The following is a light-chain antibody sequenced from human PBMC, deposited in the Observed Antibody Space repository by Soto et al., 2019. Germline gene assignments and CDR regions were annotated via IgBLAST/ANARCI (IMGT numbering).Light chain of an antibody. CDR2: DAS. J-gene: IGKJ4*01. Sequence: EIVLTQSPATLSLSPGERATLSCRASKSVGYSLAWYPHKPGQGPRLIIYDASNRATGIPARFSGSGSGTDFTLTISSLEPEDFAVYYFQQRRDWPPLTFGGGTKVEIK. CDR3: QQRRDWPPLT. CDR1: KSVGYS. V-gene: IGKV3-11*01.